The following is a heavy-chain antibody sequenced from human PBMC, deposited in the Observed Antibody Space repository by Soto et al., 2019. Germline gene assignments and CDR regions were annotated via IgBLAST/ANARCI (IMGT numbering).Heavy chain of an antibody. V-gene: IGHV5-51*01. CDR3: ARGLWFGELFPYGMDV. CDR2: IYPGDSDT. D-gene: IGHD3-10*01. CDR1: GYSFTSYW. J-gene: IGHJ6*02. Sequence: GESLKISCKGSGYSFTSYWIGGVRQMPGKGLEWMGIIYPGDSDTRYSPSFQGQVTISADKSISTAYLQWSSLKASDTAMYYCARGLWFGELFPYGMDVWGQGTTVTVSS.